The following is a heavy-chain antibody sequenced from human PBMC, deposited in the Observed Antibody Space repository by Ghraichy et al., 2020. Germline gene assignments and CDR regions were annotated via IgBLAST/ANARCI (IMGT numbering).Heavy chain of an antibody. CDR2: IKQDGREK. V-gene: IGHV3-7*01. Sequence: GGSLRLSCAASGFTFSIYWMSWVRQAPGKGLEWVANIKQDGREKYYVDSVKGRVTISRDNAKNSLYLQMNSLRAEDTVVYDCARAGAGDYGDYVEAFDIWGQGTMVTVSS. J-gene: IGHJ3*02. CDR3: ARAGAGDYGDYVEAFDI. D-gene: IGHD4-17*01. CDR1: GFTFSIYW.